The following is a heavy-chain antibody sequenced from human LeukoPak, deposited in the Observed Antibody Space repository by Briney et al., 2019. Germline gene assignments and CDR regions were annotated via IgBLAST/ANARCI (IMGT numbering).Heavy chain of an antibody. D-gene: IGHD6-6*01. CDR1: GFTFSTYA. Sequence: GGSLRLSCAASGFTFSTYAMSWVRQAPGKGLEWVSTISGGVLSTYYADSVRGRFTISRDNSKNTLYLQMNSLRADDTAVYYCAKHLGYSTSSGIDYWGQGTLVTVSS. CDR3: AKHLGYSTSSGIDY. J-gene: IGHJ4*02. V-gene: IGHV3-23*01. CDR2: ISGGVLST.